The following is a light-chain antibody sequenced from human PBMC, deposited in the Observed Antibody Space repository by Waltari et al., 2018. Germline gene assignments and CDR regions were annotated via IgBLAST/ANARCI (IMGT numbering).Light chain of an antibody. V-gene: IGLV4-69*01. CDR3: QTWGTGIHVV. J-gene: IGLJ2*01. Sequence: QLVLTQSPSASASLGASVKLTCTLSSGHSSYTIAWHQQQPEKGPRYLMKVNSDGSHSKGDGIPDRFAGSSSGAERYLPISSLQSEDEADYYCQTWGTGIHVVFGGGTKLTVL. CDR1: SGHSSYT. CDR2: VNSDGSH.